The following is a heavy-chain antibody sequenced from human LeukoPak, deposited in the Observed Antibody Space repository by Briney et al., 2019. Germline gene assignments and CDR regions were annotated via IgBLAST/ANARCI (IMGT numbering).Heavy chain of an antibody. V-gene: IGHV1-2*02. Sequence: GASVKVSCKASGYTFTGYYMHWVRQAPGQGLEWMGWINPNSGGTNYAQKFQGRVTMTRDASISTAYMELSRLRSDDTAVYYCARGGAYSSGPTSDFDYWGQGTLVTVSS. CDR1: GYTFTGYY. CDR3: ARGGAYSSGPTSDFDY. J-gene: IGHJ4*02. CDR2: INPNSGGT. D-gene: IGHD6-19*01.